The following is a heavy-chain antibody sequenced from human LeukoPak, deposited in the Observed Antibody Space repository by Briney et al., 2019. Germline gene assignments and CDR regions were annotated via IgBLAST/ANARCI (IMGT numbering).Heavy chain of an antibody. Sequence: GGSLRLSCAASGFTFTDYSMSWIRQAPGKGLEWVSYITNSGTTIYYADSVKGRFTISRDNAKNSLYLQMHSLRAEDTAVYYCAKERSLEIAVAGTIFDYWGQGTLVTVSS. V-gene: IGHV3-11*01. CDR2: ITNSGTTI. J-gene: IGHJ4*02. CDR3: AKERSLEIAVAGTIFDY. CDR1: GFTFTDYS. D-gene: IGHD6-19*01.